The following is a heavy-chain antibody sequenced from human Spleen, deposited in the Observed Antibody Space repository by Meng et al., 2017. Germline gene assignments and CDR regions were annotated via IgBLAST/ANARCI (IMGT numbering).Heavy chain of an antibody. CDR3: ARESTYSSSSSYLN. Sequence: ASVKVSCKASGFIFTDYYMHWVRQAPGQGLEWMGRINPNSGGTNYAQKFQGRVTMTRDTSTSTVYMELSSLRSEDTAVYYCARESTYSSSSSYLNWGQGTLVTVSS. V-gene: IGHV1/OR15-1*04. CDR1: GFIFTDYY. J-gene: IGHJ4*02. CDR2: INPNSGGT. D-gene: IGHD6-6*01.